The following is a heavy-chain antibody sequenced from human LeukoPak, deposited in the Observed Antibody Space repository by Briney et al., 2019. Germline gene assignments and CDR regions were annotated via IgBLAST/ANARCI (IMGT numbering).Heavy chain of an antibody. CDR1: GGTFSSYA. V-gene: IGHV1-69*13. CDR3: ARVLLTGCSGYYGMDV. Sequence: ASVKVSCKASGGTFSSYAISWVRQAPGQGLEWMGGIIPIFGTANYAQKFQGRVTITADESTGTAYMELSSLRSEDTAVYYCARVLLTGCSGYYGMDVWGQGTTVTVSS. D-gene: IGHD3-9*01. CDR2: IIPIFGTA. J-gene: IGHJ6*02.